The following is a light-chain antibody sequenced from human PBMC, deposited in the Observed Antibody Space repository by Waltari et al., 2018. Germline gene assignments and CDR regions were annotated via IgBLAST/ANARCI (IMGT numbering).Light chain of an antibody. J-gene: IGKJ4*01. CDR3: IQGTHWVT. V-gene: IGKV2-30*02. Sequence: DVVLTQSPLSLTVSPGPSVSISCRSSQTLLHSAGITYFSWLHQRPGQSPRRLIYQISERASGVPDRFTGSGSGTEFTLEIASVQTDDAGVYFCIQGTHWVTFGGGTKLDI. CDR2: QIS. CDR1: QTLLHSAGITY.